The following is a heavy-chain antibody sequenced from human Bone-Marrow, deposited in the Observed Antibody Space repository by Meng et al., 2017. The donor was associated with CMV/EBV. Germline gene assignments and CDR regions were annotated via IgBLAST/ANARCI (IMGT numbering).Heavy chain of an antibody. CDR3: ARSPSIDCGGDCYSDY. V-gene: IGHV3-23*01. CDR2: ISGSGGST. CDR1: GFTFSSYA. D-gene: IGHD2-21*01. J-gene: IGHJ4*02. Sequence: GGSLRLSCAASGFTFSSYAMSWVRQAPGKGLEWVSAISGSGGSTYYADSVKGRFTISRDNSKNTLYLQMNSLRAEDTAVYYCARSPSIDCGGDCYSDYWGQGTLVTVSS.